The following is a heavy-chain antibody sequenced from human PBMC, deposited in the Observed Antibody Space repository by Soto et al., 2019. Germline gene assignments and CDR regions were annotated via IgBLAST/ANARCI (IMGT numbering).Heavy chain of an antibody. CDR1: GFTFDDYA. D-gene: IGHD3-3*01. J-gene: IGHJ6*02. CDR3: AKGRGLGIRSGYYYGMDV. V-gene: IGHV3-9*01. CDR2: ISWNSGSI. Sequence: GGSLRLSCAASGFTFDDYAMHWVRQAPGKGLEWVSGISWNSGSIGYADSVKGRFTISRDNAKNSLYLQMNSLRAEDTALYYCAKGRGLGIRSGYYYGMDVWGQGTTVTVSS.